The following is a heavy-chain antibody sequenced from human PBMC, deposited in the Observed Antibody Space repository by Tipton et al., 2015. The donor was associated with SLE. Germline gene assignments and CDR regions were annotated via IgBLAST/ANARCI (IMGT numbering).Heavy chain of an antibody. Sequence: QSGAEVKKPGESLKISCKGSGYSFTSYWIGWVRQMPGKGLEWMGIIYPGDSDTRYSPSFQGQVTISADKSISTAYLQWSSLKASDTAMYYCARGHTAMVGSLYYYGMDVWGQGTTVTASS. D-gene: IGHD5-18*01. V-gene: IGHV5-51*01. CDR2: IYPGDSDT. CDR1: GYSFTSYW. J-gene: IGHJ6*02. CDR3: ARGHTAMVGSLYYYGMDV.